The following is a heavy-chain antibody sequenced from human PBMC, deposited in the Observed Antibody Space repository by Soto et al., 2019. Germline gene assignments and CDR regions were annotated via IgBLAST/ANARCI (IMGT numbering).Heavy chain of an antibody. CDR3: ARISNAYGGNGAFDY. J-gene: IGHJ4*02. CDR2: VHYSGRA. Sequence: PSGTLYLTCTVPGGSISNYYWIWIRQPPGKELDWIGFVHYSGRATYNPSLKSPVSISVATSKNQSSLNMSSVTAADTAAYYCARISNAYGGNGAFDYWGQGTLVTVSS. D-gene: IGHD4-17*01. V-gene: IGHV4-59*01. CDR1: GGSISNYY.